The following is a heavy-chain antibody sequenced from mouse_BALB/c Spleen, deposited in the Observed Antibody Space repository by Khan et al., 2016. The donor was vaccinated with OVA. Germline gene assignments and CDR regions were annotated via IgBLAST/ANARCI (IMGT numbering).Heavy chain of an antibody. V-gene: IGHV2-6-4*01. CDR1: GFSLSRYN. CDR2: IWGGGGT. D-gene: IGHD2-14*01. CDR3: AKAYYRYDGYYAMDY. J-gene: IGHJ4*01. Sequence: QMQLEESGPGLVAPSQSLSITCTVSGFSLSRYNIHWVRQPPGKGLEWLGMIWGGGGTDYNSTLKIRLSISKDNSKSQVFLKMNRLQTDDTAMYYCAKAYYRYDGYYAMDYGGQGTSVTVSS.